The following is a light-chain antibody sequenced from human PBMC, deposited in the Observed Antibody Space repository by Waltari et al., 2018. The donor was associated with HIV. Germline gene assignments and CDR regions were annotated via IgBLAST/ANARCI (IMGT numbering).Light chain of an antibody. J-gene: IGKJ3*01. CDR2: GAF. CDR1: QSISNSY. V-gene: IGKV3-20*01. Sequence: IVLTQSPGTLSLSPGERATLSCRASQSISNSYLAWYQQKPGQPPRLLIYGAFSRATGIPDRFRGSGSGTDFTLTISRLEPEDFAVYYCQQYGSSPPITFGPGTKVDIK. CDR3: QQYGSSPPIT.